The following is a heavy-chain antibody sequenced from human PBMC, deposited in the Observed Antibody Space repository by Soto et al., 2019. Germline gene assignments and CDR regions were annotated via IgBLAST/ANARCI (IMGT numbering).Heavy chain of an antibody. V-gene: IGHV1-18*01. CDR1: GYTFTSYG. J-gene: IGHJ6*02. CDR3: ARDGVGEWLLAYYYYYYGMDV. CDR2: ISAYNGNT. Sequence: ASVKVSCKASGYTFTSYGISWVRQAPGQGLEWMGWISAYNGNTNHAQKLQGRVIMTTDTSTSTAYMELRSLRSDDTAVYYCARDGVGEWLLAYYYYYYGMDVWGQGTTVTVSS. D-gene: IGHD3-3*01.